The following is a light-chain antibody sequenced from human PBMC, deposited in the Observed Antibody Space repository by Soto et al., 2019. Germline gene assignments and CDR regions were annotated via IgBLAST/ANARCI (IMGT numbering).Light chain of an antibody. CDR3: SSYRSSRTFEV. V-gene: IGLV2-14*03. CDR1: SSDVGGYNY. CDR2: DVS. Sequence: QSALTQPASVSGSPGQSITISCTGTSSDVGGYNYVSWYQQHPGKAPKLMIYDVSNRPSGGSNRFSGSKSGNTASLTISGLPAEDEADYYCSSYRSSRTFEVFGGGTKLTVL. J-gene: IGLJ2*01.